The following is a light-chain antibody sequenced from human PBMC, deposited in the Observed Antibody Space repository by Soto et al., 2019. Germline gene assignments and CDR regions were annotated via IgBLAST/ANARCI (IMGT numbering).Light chain of an antibody. CDR2: RNN. J-gene: IGLJ3*02. CDR3: AAWDDSLSGWV. V-gene: IGLV1-47*01. Sequence: QSVLTQPPSASGTPGQRVTISCSGSSSNLGSNYVYWYQQLPGTAPKLLIYRNNQRPSGVPDRFSGSKSGTSASLAISGLRSEDEADYYCAAWDDSLSGWVFGGGTKLTAL. CDR1: SSNLGSNY.